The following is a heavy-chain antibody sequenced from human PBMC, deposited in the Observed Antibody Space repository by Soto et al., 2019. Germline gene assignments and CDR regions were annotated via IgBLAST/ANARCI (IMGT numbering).Heavy chain of an antibody. CDR2: IYWDDDK. D-gene: IGHD1-26*01. J-gene: IGHJ3*02. Sequence: QITLKESGPTLVKPTQTLTLTCTFSGFSLSTSGVGVGWIRQPPGKALEWLALIYWDDDKRYSPSLKSRLTITKDTSKNQVVLTMTNMDPVDTATYYCAXXXXIMGGWLLRDVFDIWGQGTMVTVSS. V-gene: IGHV2-5*02. CDR3: AXXXXIMGGWLLRDVFDI. CDR1: GFSLSTSGVG.